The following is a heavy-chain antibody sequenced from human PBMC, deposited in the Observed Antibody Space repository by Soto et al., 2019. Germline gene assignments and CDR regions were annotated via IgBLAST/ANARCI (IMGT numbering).Heavy chain of an antibody. CDR2: IIPIFCTA. J-gene: IGHJ3*02. CDR1: GGTFSSYA. V-gene: IGHV1-69*13. Sequence: ASVKVSCKASGGTFSSYAISWVRQAPGQGLEWMGGIIPIFCTAKYAQKFQGRVTITADESTSTAYMELSSLRSEDTAVYYCARVRRVGATTYDAFDIWGQGTMVTVSS. CDR3: ARVRRVGATTYDAFDI. D-gene: IGHD1-26*01.